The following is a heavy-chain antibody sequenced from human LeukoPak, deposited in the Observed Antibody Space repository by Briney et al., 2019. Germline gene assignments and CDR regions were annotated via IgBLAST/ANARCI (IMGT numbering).Heavy chain of an antibody. D-gene: IGHD1-26*01. J-gene: IGHJ3*02. CDR1: GYTFTGYY. Sequence: ASVKVSCKASGYTFTGYYMHWVRQAPGQGLEWMGRINPNSGGTNYAQKFQGRVTMTRDTSISTAYMELSRLRSDDTAVYYCATLEPYVGKAAFDTWGPRTMVTVSS. CDR3: ATLEPYVGKAAFDT. CDR2: INPNSGGT. V-gene: IGHV1-2*06.